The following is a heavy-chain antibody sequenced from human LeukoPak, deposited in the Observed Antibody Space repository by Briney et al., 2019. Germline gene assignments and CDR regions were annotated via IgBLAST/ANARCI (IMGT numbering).Heavy chain of an antibody. D-gene: IGHD3-10*01. CDR2: ISNSGST. V-gene: IGHV4-59*01. CDR3: ARERGWFGEIDY. Sequence: SETLSLTCTVSGASISNYDWSWIRQPPGKGLEWIGYISNSGSTNYNPSLKSRVTISVDTSKNQFSLKLSSVTAADTAVYYCARERGWFGEIDYWGQGTLVTVSS. CDR1: GASISNYD. J-gene: IGHJ4*02.